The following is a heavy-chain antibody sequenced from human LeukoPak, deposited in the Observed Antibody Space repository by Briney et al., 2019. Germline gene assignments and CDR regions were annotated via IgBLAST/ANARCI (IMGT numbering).Heavy chain of an antibody. CDR2: IKQDGSEK. Sequence: GGSLRLSCAASGFTFSSYWMSWVRQAPGKGLEWVANIKQDGSEKYYVDSVKGRFTISRDNAKNSLYLQMNSLRAEDTAVYYCARDHREDSSGYYAFDYWGQGTLVTVSS. V-gene: IGHV3-7*03. J-gene: IGHJ4*02. CDR3: ARDHREDSSGYYAFDY. CDR1: GFTFSSYW. D-gene: IGHD3-22*01.